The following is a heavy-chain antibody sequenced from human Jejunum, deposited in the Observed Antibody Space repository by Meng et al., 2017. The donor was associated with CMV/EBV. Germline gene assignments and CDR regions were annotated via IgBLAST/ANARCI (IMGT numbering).Heavy chain of an antibody. J-gene: IGHJ4*02. Sequence: CKTSGVTFPNYGITWVRQVPGQGLEWMGRIIPVLGVAHYAQKFQGRVTITADKSTGTGYMELRSLRSGDTAVYFCAYVGAFTYGYEYWGQGSLVTVSS. CDR3: AYVGAFTYGYEY. V-gene: IGHV1-69*04. CDR2: IIPVLGVA. D-gene: IGHD5-24*01. CDR1: GVTFPNYG.